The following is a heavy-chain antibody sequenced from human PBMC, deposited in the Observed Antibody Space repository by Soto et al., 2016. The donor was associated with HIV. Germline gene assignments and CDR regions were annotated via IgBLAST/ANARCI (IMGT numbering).Heavy chain of an antibody. CDR1: GGSITSKGYY. CDR3: AREHDFWSGYYYFDY. CDR2: MYPTGST. D-gene: IGHD3-3*01. V-gene: IGHV4-61*02. Sequence: VQLQESGPRLVKPSQTLSLTCTVTGGSITSKGYYWTWIRQAAGKGLEWIGRMYPTGSTNYNPSLKSRVTISVDTSKNQFSLKLSSVTAADTAVYYCAREHDFWSGYYYFDYWGQGTLVTVSS. J-gene: IGHJ4*02.